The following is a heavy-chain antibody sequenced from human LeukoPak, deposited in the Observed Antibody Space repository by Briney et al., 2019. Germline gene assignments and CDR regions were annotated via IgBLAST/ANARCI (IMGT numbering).Heavy chain of an antibody. CDR2: IWYDGSNK. CDR3: ATSLTTYSMIGDI. Sequence: PGGSLRLSCAASGFTFSSYGMHWVRQAPGKRLEWVAVIWYDGSNKYYADSVKGRFTISRDNSKNTLYLQMNSLRAEDTAVYYCATSLTTYSMIGDIWGQGTMVTVSS. CDR1: GFTFSSYG. V-gene: IGHV3-33*01. D-gene: IGHD1-26*01. J-gene: IGHJ3*02.